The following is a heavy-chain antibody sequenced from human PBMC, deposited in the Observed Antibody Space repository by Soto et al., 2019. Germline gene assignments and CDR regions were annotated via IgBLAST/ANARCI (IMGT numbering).Heavy chain of an antibody. Sequence: QVQLVQSGAEVKKPGASVKVSCKASGYTFTSYGISWVRQAPGQGLEWMGWISAYNGNTNSAQKLQGRVTMTTDTSTSTAYIELGSLRSDDTAVYYCARERREEIVVVPAAIHISAYFDYWGQGTLVTVSS. J-gene: IGHJ4*02. CDR3: ARERREEIVVVPAAIHISAYFDY. CDR2: ISAYNGNT. CDR1: GYTFTSYG. D-gene: IGHD2-2*02. V-gene: IGHV1-18*04.